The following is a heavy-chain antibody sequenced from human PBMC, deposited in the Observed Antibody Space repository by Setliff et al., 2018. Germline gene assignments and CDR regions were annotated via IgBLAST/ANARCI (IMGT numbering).Heavy chain of an antibody. V-gene: IGHV3-23*01. CDR1: GFTFSDYA. CDR3: ASSFTRHMGAADY. D-gene: IGHD2-21*01. J-gene: IGHJ4*02. CDR2: ISGSAGSI. Sequence: GGSLRLSCAASGFTFSDYAMSWVRQAPGKGLEWVSTISGSAGSIHLADSVKGRFTISRDNSKNTLFLEMNSLRAEDTAVYYCASSFTRHMGAADYWGQGTLVTVSS.